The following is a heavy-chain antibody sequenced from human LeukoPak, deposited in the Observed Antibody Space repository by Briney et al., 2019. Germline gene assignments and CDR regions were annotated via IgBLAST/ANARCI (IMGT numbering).Heavy chain of an antibody. CDR3: ARERQDTILHSGAFDI. CDR1: GFTFSTYF. J-gene: IGHJ3*02. Sequence: GRSLRLPCAASGFTFSTYFMHWVRQAPGKGLEWVADIASDGSHTFYVESVKGRFTISRDNSKNTLYLQMNGLRAEDTAVYFCARERQDTILHSGAFDIWGQGTMVTVSS. V-gene: IGHV3-30-3*01. CDR2: IASDGSHT. D-gene: IGHD2-21*01.